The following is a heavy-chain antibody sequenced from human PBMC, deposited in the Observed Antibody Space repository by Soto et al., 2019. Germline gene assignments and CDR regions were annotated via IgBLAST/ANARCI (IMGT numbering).Heavy chain of an antibody. V-gene: IGHV1-69*13. D-gene: IGHD4-4*01. CDR3: AKYYSNYAGWFDP. J-gene: IGHJ5*02. CDR1: GGTFISYA. CDR2: IIPIFGTA. Sequence: GASVKVSCKASGGTFISYAISWVRQAPGQGLEWMGGIIPIFGTANYAQKFQGRVTITADESTSTAYMELSSLRSEDTAVYYCAKYYSNYAGWFDPWGQGTLVTVSS.